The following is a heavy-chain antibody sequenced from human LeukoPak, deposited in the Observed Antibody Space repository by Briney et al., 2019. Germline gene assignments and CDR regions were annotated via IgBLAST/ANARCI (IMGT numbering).Heavy chain of an antibody. V-gene: IGHV3-7*01. CDR2: VKEDGSEK. CDR1: GFTFGKYW. CDR3: ADPGAGH. J-gene: IGHJ4*02. D-gene: IGHD4-17*01. Sequence: PGGSLRLSCAASGFTFGKYWMSWVRQAPGKGLEWVANVKEDGSEKHYVDSVKGRFTISRDNAENSVFLQMNSLRADDTAVYYCADPGAGHWGQGTLVTVSS.